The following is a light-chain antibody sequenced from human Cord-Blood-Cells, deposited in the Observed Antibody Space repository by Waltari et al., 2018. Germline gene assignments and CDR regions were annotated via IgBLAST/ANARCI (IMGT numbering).Light chain of an antibody. J-gene: IGKJ2*01. CDR3: QQYGSSPPYT. CDR2: GAS. CDR1: QSVSSSY. V-gene: IGKV3-20*01. Sequence: EIVLTQSPGTLSLSPGERATLSCRASQSVSSSYLAWYQQKPGQAPRLLIYGASSRATGIPDRFSCSGSRTDFTLTISRLEPEDFAVYYCQQYGSSPPYTFGQGTKLEIK.